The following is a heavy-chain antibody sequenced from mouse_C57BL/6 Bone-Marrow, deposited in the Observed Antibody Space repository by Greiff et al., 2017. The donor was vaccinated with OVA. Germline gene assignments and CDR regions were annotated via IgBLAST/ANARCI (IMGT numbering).Heavy chain of an antibody. CDR3: AKTWIYYDPSFAY. CDR2: IWGDGST. D-gene: IGHD2-4*01. J-gene: IGHJ3*01. CDR1: GFSLTSYG. V-gene: IGHV2-3*01. Sequence: VKLQESGPGLVAPSQSLSITCTVSGFSLTSYGVSWVRQPPGKGLEWMGVIWGDGSTNDHSALISRLGISTDNSKSQVFLKLNSLQTDDTATYYCAKTWIYYDPSFAYWGQGTLVTVSA.